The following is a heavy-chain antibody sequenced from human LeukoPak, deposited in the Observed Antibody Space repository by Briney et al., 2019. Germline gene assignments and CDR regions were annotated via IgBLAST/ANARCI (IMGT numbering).Heavy chain of an antibody. D-gene: IGHD3-3*01. V-gene: IGHV3-21*01. CDR1: GFTFSSYS. J-gene: IGHJ5*02. CDR3: ARDPYYDFWSGPPLGDNWFDP. CDR2: ISSSSSYI. Sequence: GGSLRLSCAASGFTFSSYSMNWVRQAPGKGLEWVSSISSSSSYIYYADSVKGRFTISRDNAKNSLYLQMNSLRAEDTAVYYCARDPYYDFWSGPPLGDNWFDPWGQGTLVTVSS.